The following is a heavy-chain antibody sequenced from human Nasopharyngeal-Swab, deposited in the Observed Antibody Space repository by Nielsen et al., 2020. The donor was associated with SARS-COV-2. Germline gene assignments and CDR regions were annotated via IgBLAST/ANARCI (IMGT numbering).Heavy chain of an antibody. CDR2: INHSGST. Sequence: SETLSLTCAVYGGSFSGYYWSWIRQPPGKGLEWIGEINHSGSTNYNPSLKSRVTISVDTSKNQFSLKLSSVTAADTAVYYCARGVAAAGTPFPRYYFDYWGQGTLVTVSS. CDR3: ARGVAAAGTPFPRYYFDY. D-gene: IGHD6-13*01. V-gene: IGHV4-34*01. J-gene: IGHJ4*02. CDR1: GGSFSGYY.